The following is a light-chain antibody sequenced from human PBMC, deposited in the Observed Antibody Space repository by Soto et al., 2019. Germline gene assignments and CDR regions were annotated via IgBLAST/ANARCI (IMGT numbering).Light chain of an antibody. CDR1: SSDVGSYDY. J-gene: IGLJ1*01. CDR3: ISYTGSSASYV. V-gene: IGLV2-14*01. Sequence: QSALTQPASVSGSPGQSITISCSGTSSDVGSYDYVAWYQQFPGKTPTLVIYEVSNRPSGVSYRFSGSKSGNTASLTISGLQAEDEADYYCISYTGSSASYVFVTGTKLTVL. CDR2: EVS.